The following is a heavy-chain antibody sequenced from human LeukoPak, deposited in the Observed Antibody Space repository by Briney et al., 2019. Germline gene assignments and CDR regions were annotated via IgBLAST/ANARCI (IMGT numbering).Heavy chain of an antibody. CDR2: IRSKVNNYAT. D-gene: IGHD3-22*01. J-gene: IGHJ4*02. Sequence: GGSLPHACAASGFTFSGSAMHWVRQASGKGLEWVGRIRSKVNNYATAYAASVKGRFTISRDESKNTAYLQMNSLKTEDTAVYYCTRRSGDDSPGYYDYWGQGTLVTVSS. CDR3: TRRSGDDSPGYYDY. CDR1: GFTFSGSA. V-gene: IGHV3-73*01.